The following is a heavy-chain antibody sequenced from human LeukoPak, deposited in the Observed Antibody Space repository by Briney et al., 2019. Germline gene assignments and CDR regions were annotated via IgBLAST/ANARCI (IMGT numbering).Heavy chain of an antibody. CDR2: INQDGSDK. D-gene: IGHD3-10*01. Sequence: GGSLRLSCAASGLTFSIHWMNWVRQAPGKGLECVANINQDGSDKYYVDSVKGRFTISRDNTKNSLYLQMNSLRAEDTAVYYCATYGSGRKFDYWGQGILVTVSS. J-gene: IGHJ4*02. CDR3: ATYGSGRKFDY. CDR1: GLTFSIHW. V-gene: IGHV3-7*01.